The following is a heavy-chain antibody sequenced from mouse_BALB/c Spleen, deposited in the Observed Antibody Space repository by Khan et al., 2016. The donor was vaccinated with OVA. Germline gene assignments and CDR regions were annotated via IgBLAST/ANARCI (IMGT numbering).Heavy chain of an antibody. CDR3: ARSSSRYNYAMDY. CDR1: GYSITSDYA. J-gene: IGHJ4*01. CDR2: INYSGST. D-gene: IGHD1-1*01. V-gene: IGHV3-2*02. Sequence: VQLKESGPGLVKPSQSLSLTCTVTGYSITSDYAWNWIRQFPGNKLEWMGYINYSGSTNYNPALKSRISITRDTSKNQFFLQLNSVTTADTATYYCARSSSRYNYAMDYWGQGTSVTVSS.